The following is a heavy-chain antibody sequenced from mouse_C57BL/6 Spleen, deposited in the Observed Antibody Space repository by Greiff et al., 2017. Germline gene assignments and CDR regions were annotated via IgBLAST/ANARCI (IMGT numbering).Heavy chain of an antibody. Sequence: VQLQQSGAELVKPGASVKISCKASGYAFSSYWMNWVKQRPGTGLEGIGQISPGDGDTNYNGKFTGKATLTADTSSSTACMQLSSLTSEDSAVYCCARSSDYYGSSLYYFDYWGQGTTLTVSS. CDR3: ARSSDYYGSSLYYFDY. D-gene: IGHD1-1*01. J-gene: IGHJ2*01. CDR1: GYAFSSYW. CDR2: ISPGDGDT. V-gene: IGHV1-80*01.